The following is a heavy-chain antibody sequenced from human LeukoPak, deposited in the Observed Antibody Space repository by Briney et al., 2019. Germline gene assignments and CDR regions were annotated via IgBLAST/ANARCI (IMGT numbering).Heavy chain of an antibody. V-gene: IGHV3-9*01. CDR2: ISWNSGSI. J-gene: IGHJ6*02. Sequence: SLRLSCAASGFTFDDYAMHWVRHAPGKGLEWVSGISWNSGSIGYADSVKGRFTISRDNAKNSLYLQMNSLRAEDTALYYCAKGRCSSTSCYPDYYYYYGMDVWGQGTTVTVSS. CDR1: GFTFDDYA. D-gene: IGHD2-2*01. CDR3: AKGRCSSTSCYPDYYYYYGMDV.